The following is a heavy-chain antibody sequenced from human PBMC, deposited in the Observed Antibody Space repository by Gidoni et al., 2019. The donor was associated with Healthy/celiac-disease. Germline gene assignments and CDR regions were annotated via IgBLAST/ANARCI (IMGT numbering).Heavy chain of an antibody. Sequence: QVQLVQSGAEVKKPGSSVKVSCKASGGTFSSYAISWVRQAPGQGLEWMGGIIPIFGTANYAQKFQGRVTITADESTSTAYMELSSLRSEDTAVYYCASVHYYDSSGYLYYFDYWGQGTLVTVSS. CDR3: ASVHYYDSSGYLYYFDY. CDR2: IIPIFGTA. V-gene: IGHV1-69*01. D-gene: IGHD3-22*01. CDR1: GGTFSSYA. J-gene: IGHJ4*02.